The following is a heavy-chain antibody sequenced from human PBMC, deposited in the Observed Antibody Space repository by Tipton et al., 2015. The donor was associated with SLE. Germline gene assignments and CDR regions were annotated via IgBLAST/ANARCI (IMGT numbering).Heavy chain of an antibody. CDR2: TYSSGST. CDR3: VRGVETATILDS. V-gene: IGHV4-59*01. Sequence: TLSLTCTVSGGSFSGYYWNWIRQPPGKGLEWIGHTYSSGSTHYNSSLKSRVSISLDTPRHQISLKLNSVTVADTAVYYCVRGVETATILDSWGLGTPVTVSS. CDR1: GGSFSGYY. J-gene: IGHJ4*02. D-gene: IGHD5-24*01.